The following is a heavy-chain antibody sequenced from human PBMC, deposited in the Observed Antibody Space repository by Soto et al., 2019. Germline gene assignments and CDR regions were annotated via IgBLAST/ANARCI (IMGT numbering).Heavy chain of an antibody. CDR3: ARSTAMVNWWFDP. J-gene: IGHJ5*02. D-gene: IGHD5-18*01. CDR2: LYYSGST. Sequence: PSETLSLTCTVSGGSISSSSLYWGWIRQPPGKGLEWIGTLYYSGSTYYNPSLKSRLTISVDTSKNQFSLKLSSVTAADTAVYYCARSTAMVNWWFDPWGQGTLVTVSS. CDR1: GGSISSSSLY. V-gene: IGHV4-39*01.